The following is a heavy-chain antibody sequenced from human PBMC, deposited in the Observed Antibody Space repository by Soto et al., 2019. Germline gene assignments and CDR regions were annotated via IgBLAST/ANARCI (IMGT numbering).Heavy chain of an antibody. V-gene: IGHV1-18*01. J-gene: IGHJ6*02. D-gene: IGHD6-13*01. CDR1: GYTFTSYG. CDR3: ARDSSSSHWDYYYYGMDV. Sequence: GASVKVSCKASGYTFTSYGISWVRQAPGQGLEWMGWISAYNGNTNYAQKLQGRATMTTDTSTSTAYMELRSLRSDDTAVYYCARDSSSSHWDYYYYGMDVWGQGTTVTVSS. CDR2: ISAYNGNT.